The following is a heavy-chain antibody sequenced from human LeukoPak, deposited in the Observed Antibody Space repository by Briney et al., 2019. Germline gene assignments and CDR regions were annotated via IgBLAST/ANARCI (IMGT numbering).Heavy chain of an antibody. V-gene: IGHV1-2*02. D-gene: IGHD1-26*01. CDR1: GYTFTGYY. CDR2: INPNSGDT. J-gene: IGHJ5*02. CDR3: ARDEWEPLYNWFDP. Sequence: ASVKVSCKASGYTFTGYYIHWVRQAPGQGLEWMGWINPNSGDTNYAQKFQGRVTMTRDTSINTAYMDLSRLRSDDTAVYYCARDEWEPLYNWFDPWGQGTLVTVSS.